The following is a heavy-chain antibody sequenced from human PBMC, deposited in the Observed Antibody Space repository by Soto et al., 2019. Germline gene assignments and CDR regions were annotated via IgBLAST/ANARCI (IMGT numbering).Heavy chain of an antibody. CDR3: AKNRAPRGMVTLFEEEED. Sequence: LSLTCSVTGASVSSESYYWTWIRQPPGKGLEWIGYIYQTGSTDSNPSLKTRVTISLDTAKNQFSLKLTSVTAADTAIYYCAKNRAPRGMVTLFEEEEDWGRGILVTVSS. D-gene: IGHD2-21*02. V-gene: IGHV4-61*01. CDR1: GASVSSESYY. CDR2: IYQTGST. J-gene: IGHJ4*02.